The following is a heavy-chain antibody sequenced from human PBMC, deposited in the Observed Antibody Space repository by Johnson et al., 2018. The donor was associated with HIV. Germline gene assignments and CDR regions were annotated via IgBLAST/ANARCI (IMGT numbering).Heavy chain of an antibody. J-gene: IGHJ3*02. CDR2: ISSSGSTI. D-gene: IGHD2-2*03. V-gene: IGHV3-48*04. CDR1: GFTFSSYA. Sequence: MLLVESGGGVVQPGRSLRLSCAASGFTFSSYAMHWVRQAPGKGLEWVSYISSSGSTIYYADSVKGRFTISRDNAKNSLYLQMNSLRAEDTAVYYCARDLDRSAFDIWGQGTMVTVSS. CDR3: ARDLDRSAFDI.